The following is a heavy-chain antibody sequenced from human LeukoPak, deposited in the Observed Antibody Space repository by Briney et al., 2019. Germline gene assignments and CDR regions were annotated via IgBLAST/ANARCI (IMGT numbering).Heavy chain of an antibody. V-gene: IGHV4-61*02. CDR3: ARDHIVVVPAAIYNWFDP. CDR1: GGSISSGSYY. D-gene: IGHD2-2*01. Sequence: SQTLSLTCTVSGGSISSGSYYWSWIRQPAGKGLEWIGRIYTSASTNYNPSLKSRVTISVDTSKNQFSLKLSSVTAADTAVYYCARDHIVVVPAAIYNWFDPWGQGTLVTVSS. CDR2: IYTSAST. J-gene: IGHJ5*02.